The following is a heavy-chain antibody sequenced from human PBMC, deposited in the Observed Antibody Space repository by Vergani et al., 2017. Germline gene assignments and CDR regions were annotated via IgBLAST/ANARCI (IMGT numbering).Heavy chain of an antibody. CDR2: IIPIFGTA. CDR1: VGTFSSYA. Sequence: QVQLVQSGAEVKKPGSSVKVSCKASVGTFSSYAISWVRQAPGQGLEWMGGIIPIFGTANYAQKFQGRVTITADESTSTAYMELSSLRSEDTAVYYCAREGSYYGSGSYYNGNWFDPWGQGTLVTVSS. J-gene: IGHJ5*02. V-gene: IGHV1-69*01. D-gene: IGHD3-10*01. CDR3: AREGSYYGSGSYYNGNWFDP.